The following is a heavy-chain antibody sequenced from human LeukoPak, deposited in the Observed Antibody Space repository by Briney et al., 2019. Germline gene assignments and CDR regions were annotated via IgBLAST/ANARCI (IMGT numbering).Heavy chain of an antibody. D-gene: IGHD4-17*01. J-gene: IGHJ4*02. V-gene: IGHV4-59*12. Sequence: SETLSLTCTVSGGSISSYYWSWLRQPPGKGLEWIGYIYYSGNTNYNPSLKSRVTISIDTSKIQFSLKLSSVTAADTAVYYCATSPWGGDGGFYGYWGQGTLVTVSS. CDR2: IYYSGNT. CDR1: GGSISSYY. CDR3: ATSPWGGDGGFYGY.